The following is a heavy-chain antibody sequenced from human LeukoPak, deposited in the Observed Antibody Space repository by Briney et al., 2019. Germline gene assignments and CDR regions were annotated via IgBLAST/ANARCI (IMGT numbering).Heavy chain of an antibody. D-gene: IGHD6-19*01. Sequence: PGGSLRLSCAASGFTFSSYAMSWVRQAPGKGLEWVSAIGGSGGSTYYADSVKGRFTISRDNSKNTLYLQMNSLRAEDTAVYHCAKDTPVAGSYYYYYYMDVWGKGTTVTVSS. J-gene: IGHJ6*03. CDR1: GFTFSSYA. CDR3: AKDTPVAGSYYYYYYMDV. V-gene: IGHV3-23*01. CDR2: IGGSGGST.